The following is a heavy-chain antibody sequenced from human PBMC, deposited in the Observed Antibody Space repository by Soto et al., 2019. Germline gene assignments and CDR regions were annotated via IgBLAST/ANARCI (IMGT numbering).Heavy chain of an antibody. J-gene: IGHJ3*02. CDR2: ISGSGSTT. Sequence: EVQLLESGGGLVQPGGSLRLSCAASGFTFSTYAMTWVRQAPGKGLEWVSSISGSGSTTYYADSVKGRFTISRDNSKNTLFLQMNSLRAEDTAVYHCAKALPFYDFWSGYSTAAFDIWGQGTMVTVSS. V-gene: IGHV3-23*01. CDR1: GFTFSTYA. CDR3: AKALPFYDFWSGYSTAAFDI. D-gene: IGHD3-3*01.